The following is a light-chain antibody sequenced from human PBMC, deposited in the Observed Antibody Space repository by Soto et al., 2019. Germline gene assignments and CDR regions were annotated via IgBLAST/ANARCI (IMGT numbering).Light chain of an antibody. CDR2: DAS. CDR1: QSVKSY. V-gene: IGKV3-11*01. Sequence: EIVLTQSPATVSLSPGERATLSCRASQSVKSYVAWYRQKPGQAPRLLIYDASNRATGIPDRFSGSESGTDFTLTITSLEPEDFAVYYCQQRSYWPLTFGGGTKVEIK. CDR3: QQRSYWPLT. J-gene: IGKJ4*01.